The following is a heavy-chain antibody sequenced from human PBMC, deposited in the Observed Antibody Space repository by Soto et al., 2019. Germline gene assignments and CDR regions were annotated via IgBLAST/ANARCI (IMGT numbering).Heavy chain of an antibody. CDR1: VGSFSGCS. CDR2: INLVVST. D-gene: IGHD1-1*01. V-gene: IGHV4-34*01. CDR3: ARGRQLSKWFGP. J-gene: IGHJ5*02. Sequence: SETLSLARAVYVGSFSGCSWCWMRQTPGKGLGWIGEINLVVSTNCNRSLKSRVTISVDTSKNQFSLKLSSVTAADTAVYYCARGRQLSKWFGPCGPGTLVTVSS.